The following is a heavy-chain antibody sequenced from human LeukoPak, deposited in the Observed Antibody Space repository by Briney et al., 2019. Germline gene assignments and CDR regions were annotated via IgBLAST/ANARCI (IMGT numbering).Heavy chain of an antibody. Sequence: ASVKVSCKASGGTFSSYAISWVRQAPGQGLGWMGRIIPILGIANYAQKFQGRVTITADKSTSTAYVELSSLRSEDTAVYYCARVPRPGYSSSWANWFDPWGQGTLVTVSS. CDR2: IIPILGIA. D-gene: IGHD6-13*01. J-gene: IGHJ5*02. V-gene: IGHV1-69*04. CDR1: GGTFSSYA. CDR3: ARVPRPGYSSSWANWFDP.